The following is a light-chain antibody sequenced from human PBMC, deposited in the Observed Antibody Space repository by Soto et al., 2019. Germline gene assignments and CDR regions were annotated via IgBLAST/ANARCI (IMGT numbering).Light chain of an antibody. Sequence: DIQMTQSPSSLSASVGDRVTISCRASQDITNYLAWYQQKPWKVPRLLIYAASTLQSVVPYRFSGSGSGTDFTLTISSLQPEDVATYYCQKYNSAPLTFGGGTKVEIK. V-gene: IGKV1-27*01. J-gene: IGKJ4*01. CDR3: QKYNSAPLT. CDR1: QDITNY. CDR2: AAS.